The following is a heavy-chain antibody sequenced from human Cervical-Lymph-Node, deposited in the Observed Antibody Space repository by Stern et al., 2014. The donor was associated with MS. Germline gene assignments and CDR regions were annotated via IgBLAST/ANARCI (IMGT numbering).Heavy chain of an antibody. CDR1: GGSITNRDY. CDR3: ARGVTAVTNYVPNWCFDL. J-gene: IGHJ2*01. V-gene: IGHV4-39*02. Sequence: QLQLQESGPGLVKPSETLSLTCTVSGGSITNRDYWGWIRQSPGKGLEWIGSVYYSGITYFRPSLKSRATISIDTPKTPFPLNLTSVTATDTAVYFCARGVTAVTNYVPNWCFDLWGRGTLVTISS. D-gene: IGHD4-11*01. CDR2: VYYSGIT.